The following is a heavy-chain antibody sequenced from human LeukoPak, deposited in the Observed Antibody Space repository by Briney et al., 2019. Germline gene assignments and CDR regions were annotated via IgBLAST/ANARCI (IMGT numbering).Heavy chain of an antibody. J-gene: IGHJ4*02. CDR2: IFSSGGT. V-gene: IGHV4-4*09. D-gene: IGHD6-19*01. Sequence: SETLSLTCTVSGGSVGGFYWTWIRQPPGGGMQWIGFIFSSGGTNYNPSLKSRVAISTDTSKNQVSLRVTSVTAADTAVYYCATGGAYTSGWYNIWGQGTLISVSS. CDR1: GGSVGGFY. CDR3: ATGGAYTSGWYNI.